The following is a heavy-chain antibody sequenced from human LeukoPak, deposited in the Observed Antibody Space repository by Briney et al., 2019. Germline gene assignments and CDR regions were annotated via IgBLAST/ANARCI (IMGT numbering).Heavy chain of an antibody. J-gene: IGHJ4*02. D-gene: IGHD1-20*01. CDR3: AKDRITGTPYYFDY. Sequence: PGGSLRLSCAASGFIFSSYAMSWVRQAPGKGLEWVLGISGSGGSTYYADSVKGRFTISRDNSKNTLYLQMDSLRAEDTAVYYCAKDRITGTPYYFDYWGQGTLVTVSS. CDR1: GFIFSSYA. V-gene: IGHV3-23*01. CDR2: ISGSGGST.